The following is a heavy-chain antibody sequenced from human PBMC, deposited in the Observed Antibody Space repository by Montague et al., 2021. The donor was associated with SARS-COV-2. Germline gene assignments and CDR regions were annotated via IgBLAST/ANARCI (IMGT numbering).Heavy chain of an antibody. V-gene: IGHV3-30*04. CDR1: GFTFSSYA. Sequence: SLRLSCAASGFTFSSYAMHWVRQAPGKGLEWVAVISHDGSNKYYADSVKGRFTISRDNSKNTLYLQMNSLRAEDTAVYYCARDVGGYFDYWGQGTLVTVSS. J-gene: IGHJ4*02. CDR3: ARDVGGYFDY. D-gene: IGHD4-23*01. CDR2: ISHDGSNK.